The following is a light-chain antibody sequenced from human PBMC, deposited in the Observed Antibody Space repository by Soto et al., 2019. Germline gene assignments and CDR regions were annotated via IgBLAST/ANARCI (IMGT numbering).Light chain of an antibody. J-gene: IGKJ1*01. CDR1: QSVLYSSNNKNY. V-gene: IGKV4-1*01. CDR2: WAS. Sequence: DIVMTQSPDSLAVSLGERATINCESSQSVLYSSNNKNYLAWYQQKPGQPPKLLINWASTRESGVPDRFSGSGSGTDFTLTISSLQAEDVAVYYCQQYYSTPHTFGQGTKVEIK. CDR3: QQYYSTPHT.